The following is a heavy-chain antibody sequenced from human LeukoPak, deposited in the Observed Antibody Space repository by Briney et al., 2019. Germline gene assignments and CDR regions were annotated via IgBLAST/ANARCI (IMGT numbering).Heavy chain of an antibody. CDR3: ARDRSSGYSYTTDY. D-gene: IGHD3-22*01. CDR2: ISSSSSTI. J-gene: IGHJ4*02. Sequence: PGGSLRLSCAASGFSFNSYVMTWVRQAPGKGLEWVSYISSSSSTIYYADSVKGRFTISRDNAKNSLYLQMNSLRAEDTAVYYCARDRSSGYSYTTDYWGQGTLVTVSS. V-gene: IGHV3-48*01. CDR1: GFSFNSYV.